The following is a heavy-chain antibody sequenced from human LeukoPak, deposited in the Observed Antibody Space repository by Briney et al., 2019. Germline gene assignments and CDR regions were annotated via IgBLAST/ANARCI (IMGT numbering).Heavy chain of an antibody. CDR3: AREDYSDLYFDY. CDR1: GFTFITYS. CDR2: ISSSSSYI. Sequence: PGGSLRLSCAASGFTFITYSMNWVRQAPGKGLEWVSSISSSSSYIYYADSVKGRFTISRDNAKKSVYLQMSSLRAEDTAIYYCAREDYSDLYFDYWGQGTLVSVSS. D-gene: IGHD4-17*01. J-gene: IGHJ4*02. V-gene: IGHV3-21*01.